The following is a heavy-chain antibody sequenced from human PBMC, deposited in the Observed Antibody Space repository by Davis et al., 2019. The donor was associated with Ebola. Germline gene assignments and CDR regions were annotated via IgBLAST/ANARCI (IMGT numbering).Heavy chain of an antibody. D-gene: IGHD2-2*01. CDR1: GFTFSSFG. J-gene: IGHJ4*02. Sequence: GGSLRLSCAASGFTFSSFGMHWVRQAPGKGLEWVAFIRSDGSNEYYADSVKGRFTISRDNSKNTLYLQMNSLRAEDTAVYYCVAAIQLDFDYWGQGAQVTVSS. V-gene: IGHV3-30*02. CDR3: VAAIQLDFDY. CDR2: IRSDGSNE.